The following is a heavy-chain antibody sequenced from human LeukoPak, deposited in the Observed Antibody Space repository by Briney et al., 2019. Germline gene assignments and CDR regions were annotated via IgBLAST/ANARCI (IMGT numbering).Heavy chain of an antibody. CDR3: ATPLFDY. V-gene: IGHV3-30*03. Sequence: PGRSLRLSCAASGFTFSSYGMHWVRQAPGKGLEWVAVISYDGSKKYYGDSVKGRFTISRDNSKNTLYLQMNSLRAEDTAVYYCATPLFDYWGQGTLVTVSS. CDR2: ISYDGSKK. CDR1: GFTFSSYG. J-gene: IGHJ4*02.